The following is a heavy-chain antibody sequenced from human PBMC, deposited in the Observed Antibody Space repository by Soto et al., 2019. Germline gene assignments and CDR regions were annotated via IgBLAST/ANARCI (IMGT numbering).Heavy chain of an antibody. Sequence: GGSLRLSCAASGFTVSSNYMSWVRQAPGKGLEWVSVIYSGGSTYYADSVKGRFTISRDNSKNTLYLQMNSLRAEDTAVYYCARFRVSCSGGSCYSWDAFDIWAKGQWSPSPQ. V-gene: IGHV3-53*01. CDR2: IYSGGST. CDR3: ARFRVSCSGGSCYSWDAFDI. CDR1: GFTVSSNY. J-gene: IGHJ3*02. D-gene: IGHD2-15*01.